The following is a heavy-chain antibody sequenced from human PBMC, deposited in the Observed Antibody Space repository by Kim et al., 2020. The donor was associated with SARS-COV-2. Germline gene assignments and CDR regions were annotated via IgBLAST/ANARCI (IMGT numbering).Heavy chain of an antibody. D-gene: IGHD6-13*01. CDR3: AKDSRAGSWYGSGDRVFGS. CDR1: GFTFSSYA. J-gene: IGHJ4*02. CDR2: ISGSGGST. Sequence: GGSLRLSCAASGFTFSSYAMSWVRQAPGKGLEWVAVISGSGGSTYYADSVKGRFTISRDNSKNTLYLQMNSLRAEDTAVYYCAKDSRAGSWYGSGDRVFGSWGQGALVTVSS. V-gene: IGHV3-23*01.